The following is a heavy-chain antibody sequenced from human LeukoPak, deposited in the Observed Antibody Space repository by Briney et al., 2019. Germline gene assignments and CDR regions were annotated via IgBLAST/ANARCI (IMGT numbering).Heavy chain of an antibody. D-gene: IGHD6-19*01. CDR1: GFSFSSYA. Sequence: GGSLRLSCAASGFSFSSYAMNWVRQAPGKGLEWVSSISGSGDNTYYAESVKGRFTISRDNSKNTLFLQMNSLRAEDTAVFYCAKRSGYTTGWFFDFWGQGTLVTVSS. J-gene: IGHJ4*02. CDR3: AKRSGYTTGWFFDF. V-gene: IGHV3-23*01. CDR2: ISGSGDNT.